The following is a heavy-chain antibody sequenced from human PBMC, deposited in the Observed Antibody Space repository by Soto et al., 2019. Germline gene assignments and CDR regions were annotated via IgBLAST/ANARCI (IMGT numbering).Heavy chain of an antibody. CDR3: AKDGPIITMVRGVIIPSLDY. CDR2: ISYDRSNK. V-gene: IGHV3-30*18. J-gene: IGHJ4*02. Sequence: PGGSLRLSCAASGFTFSSYGMHWVRQAPGKGLEWVAVISYDRSNKYYADSVKGRFTISRDNSKNTLYLQMNSLRAEDTAVYYCAKDGPIITMVRGVIIPSLDYWGQGTLVTVSS. D-gene: IGHD3-10*01. CDR1: GFTFSSYG.